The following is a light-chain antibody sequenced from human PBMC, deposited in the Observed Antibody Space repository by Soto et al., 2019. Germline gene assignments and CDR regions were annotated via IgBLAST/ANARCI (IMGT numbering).Light chain of an antibody. CDR2: AAS. Sequence: DIQMTQSPSFVSASVGDRVTITCRASQAVSTWLAWYQQKPGDAPKLLIYAASTLQSGVPSRFSGSGSGTDFTLTISSLQPEDFATYYCQQLERYPSTFGGGTKVDIK. CDR3: QQLERYPST. J-gene: IGKJ4*01. CDR1: QAVSTW. V-gene: IGKV1-12*02.